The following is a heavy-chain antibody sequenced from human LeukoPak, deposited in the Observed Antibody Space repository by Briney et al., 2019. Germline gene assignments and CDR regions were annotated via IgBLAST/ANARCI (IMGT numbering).Heavy chain of an antibody. CDR3: ARHPYDFWSGYPSNDAFDI. CDR1: GGSFSGYY. D-gene: IGHD3-3*01. Sequence: SETLSLTCAVYGGSFSGYYWSWIRQPPGKGLEWIGEINHTGSTNYNPSLKSRVTISVDTSKNQFSLKLSSVTAADTAVYYCARHPYDFWSGYPSNDAFDIWGQGTMVTVSS. CDR2: INHTGST. V-gene: IGHV4-34*01. J-gene: IGHJ3*02.